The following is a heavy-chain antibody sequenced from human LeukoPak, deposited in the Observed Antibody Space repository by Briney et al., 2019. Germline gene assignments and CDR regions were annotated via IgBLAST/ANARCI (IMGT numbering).Heavy chain of an antibody. J-gene: IGHJ4*02. CDR3: AAYDFWSGYTGSGSLPTTSPQFDY. V-gene: IGHV1-69*05. CDR1: GGTFSSYA. D-gene: IGHD3-3*01. Sequence: SVKVSCKASGGTFSSYAISWVRQAPGQGLEWMGGIIPIFGTANYAKKFQGRVTITTDESTSTAYMELSSLRSEDTAVYYCAAYDFWSGYTGSGSLPTTSPQFDYWGQGTLVTVSS. CDR2: IIPIFGTA.